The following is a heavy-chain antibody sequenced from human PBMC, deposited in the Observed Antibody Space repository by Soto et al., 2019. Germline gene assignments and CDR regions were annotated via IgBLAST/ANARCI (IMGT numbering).Heavy chain of an antibody. CDR1: GDSITSNSYF. Sequence: SETLSLTCTVSGDSITSNSYFWAWIRQPRGKGLEWIGSIYYSGTTYYNPSLKSRVTISVDRSKNQFSLKLSSVTAATTAVYYCARHFSVDYFDYWGQGALVTVSS. V-gene: IGHV4-39*01. CDR3: ARHFSVDYFDY. J-gene: IGHJ4*02. CDR2: IYYSGTT.